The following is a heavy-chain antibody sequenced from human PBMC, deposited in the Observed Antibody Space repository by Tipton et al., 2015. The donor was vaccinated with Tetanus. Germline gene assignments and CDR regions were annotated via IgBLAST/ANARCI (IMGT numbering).Heavy chain of an antibody. V-gene: IGHV4-30-2*01. Sequence: LRLSCAVSGGSISSGGFSWHWIRQPPGKALEWMGHIYDSGSSYSNPSLKSRVTISVDRSKNQFSLSLSSVTAADTAMYYCARGLLKYGDSRAFDIWGQGTMVTVSS. D-gene: IGHD4-17*01. CDR3: ARGLLKYGDSRAFDI. CDR2: IYDSGSS. CDR1: GGSISSGGFS. J-gene: IGHJ3*02.